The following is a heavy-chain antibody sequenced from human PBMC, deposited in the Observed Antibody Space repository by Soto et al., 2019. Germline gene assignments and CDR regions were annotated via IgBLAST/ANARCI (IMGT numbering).Heavy chain of an antibody. Sequence: QVQLVQSGAEVKKPGSSVKVSCKASGGTFSNYVVNWVRQAPVQGLEWMGRIIPISGAANYAQKFQGRVTIAADKSTRTSLMERRSLRSAYTAVYSCPGDMPRTVAPYFDFWGQGTLGTV. J-gene: IGHJ4*02. CDR3: PGDMPRTVAPYFDF. CDR2: IIPISGAA. D-gene: IGHD2-2*01. V-gene: IGHV1-69*06. CDR1: GGTFSNYV.